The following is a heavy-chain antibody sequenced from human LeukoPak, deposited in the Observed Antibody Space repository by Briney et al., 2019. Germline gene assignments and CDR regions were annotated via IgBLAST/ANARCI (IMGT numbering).Heavy chain of an antibody. D-gene: IGHD4-23*01. CDR2: IYPGDSDT. V-gene: IGHV5-51*01. Sequence: PGESLKISCKGSGYSFTSYWIGWVRQMPGKGLEWMGIIYPGDSDTRYSPSFQGQVTISADKSISTAYLQWSSLKAPDTAMYYCARWIPNYGGNYGYYFDYWGQGTLVTVSS. CDR1: GYSFTSYW. CDR3: ARWIPNYGGNYGYYFDY. J-gene: IGHJ4*02.